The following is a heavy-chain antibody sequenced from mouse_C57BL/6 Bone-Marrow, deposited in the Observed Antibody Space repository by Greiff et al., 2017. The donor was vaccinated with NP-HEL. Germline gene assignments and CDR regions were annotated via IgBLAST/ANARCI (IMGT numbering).Heavy chain of an antibody. Sequence: VQLQQPGAELVRPGASVTLSCKASGYTFTDYEMHWVKQTPVHGLEWIGAIDPETGGTAYNQKFKGKAILTADKSSSTAYMELRSLTSEDAAVYYCTSDGGVKDYFDCWGRGTTLTVSS. CDR1: GYTFTDYE. CDR3: TSDGGVKDYFDC. D-gene: IGHD2-2*01. V-gene: IGHV1-15*01. CDR2: IDPETGGT. J-gene: IGHJ2*01.